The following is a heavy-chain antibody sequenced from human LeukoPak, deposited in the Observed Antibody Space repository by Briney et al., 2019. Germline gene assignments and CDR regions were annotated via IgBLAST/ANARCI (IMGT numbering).Heavy chain of an antibody. CDR3: VRHSRIGSAEYFQL. V-gene: IGHV5-51*01. D-gene: IGHD3-10*01. CDR1: GYSFTNYW. CDR2: IYPGDSDT. Sequence: GESLKISRKGSGYSFTNYWIGWVRQMPGKGLEWMGIIYPGDSDTRYSPSFQGQVTISADKSLSTAYLQWSSLKASDTAMYYYVRHSRIGSAEYFQLWGRGTLVSVPS. J-gene: IGHJ1*01.